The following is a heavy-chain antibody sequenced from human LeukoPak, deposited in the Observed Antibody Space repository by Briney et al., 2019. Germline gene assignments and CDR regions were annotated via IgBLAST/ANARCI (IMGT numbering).Heavy chain of an antibody. CDR2: INPDGRDT. Sequence: GGSLRLSCVVSGFTFNRCWMNWVRQAPGKGLEWVAHINPDGRDTYYVDSVKGRFTISRDNAQNSMYLQMNSLRVEDTAVYYCTSWGDTTAEYFQRWGQGTPVTVSS. J-gene: IGHJ1*01. V-gene: IGHV3-7*01. CDR3: TSWGDTTAEYFQR. D-gene: IGHD2-21*02. CDR1: GFTFNRCW.